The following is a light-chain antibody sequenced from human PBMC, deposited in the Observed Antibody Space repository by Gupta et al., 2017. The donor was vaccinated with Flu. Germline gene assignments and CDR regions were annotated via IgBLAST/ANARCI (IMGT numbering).Light chain of an antibody. CDR2: KTS. V-gene: IGKV1-5*03. Sequence: VGDRVTITCRASQNINTWLAWYQQKPGKAPKLLIYKTSNLESGVPSTFSGSGSGTEFTLTIRSLKPDDFATFYCQQYHTFPYTFGQGTKLEIK. CDR1: QNINTW. CDR3: QQYHTFPYT. J-gene: IGKJ2*01.